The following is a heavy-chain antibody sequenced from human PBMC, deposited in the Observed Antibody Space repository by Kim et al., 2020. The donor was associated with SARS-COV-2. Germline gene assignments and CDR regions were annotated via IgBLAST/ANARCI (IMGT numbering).Heavy chain of an antibody. CDR2: INTSGGST. V-gene: IGHV1-46*01. J-gene: IGHJ6*02. D-gene: IGHD6-6*01. CDR1: GYTFTSYY. Sequence: ASVKVSCKASGYTFTSYYMHWVRQAPGQGLEWMGIINTSGGSTSYAQKFQGRVTMTRDTSTSTVYMELSSLRSEDTAVYYCARGTGSSLGYYYGMDVWGQGTTVTVSS. CDR3: ARGTGSSLGYYYGMDV.